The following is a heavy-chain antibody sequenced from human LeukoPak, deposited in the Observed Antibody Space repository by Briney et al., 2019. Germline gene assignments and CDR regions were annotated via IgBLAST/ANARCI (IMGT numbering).Heavy chain of an antibody. CDR1: GDTFTTDY. CDR2: SNPSGGST. CDR3: ATEALVGAPLFDY. V-gene: IGHV1-46*01. D-gene: IGHD1-26*01. J-gene: IGHJ4*02. Sequence: ASVKVSCKASGDTFTTDYIHWVRQGPGQGPEWMGVSNPSGGSTTNAQKFQGRVTMTRDTSTSTVYMELSSLRSEDTAVYYCATEALVGAPLFDYWGQGTLVTVSS.